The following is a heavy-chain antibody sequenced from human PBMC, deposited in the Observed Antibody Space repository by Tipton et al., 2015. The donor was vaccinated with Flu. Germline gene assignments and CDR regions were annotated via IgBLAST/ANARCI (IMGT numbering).Heavy chain of an antibody. D-gene: IGHD3-22*01. CDR2: IGPAGDT. J-gene: IGHJ3*02. CDR1: GFSLNSYD. CDR3: AGARLFSDSSGFYPGGRPLDI. Sequence: SLRLSCAASGFSLNSYDIHWVRQTTGKGLEWVSAIGPAGDTYYPDSVKGRFTVSREDGQNSLFLQMNSLKAGDTAVYYCAGARLFSDSSGFYPGGRPLDIWGQGTLVTVSS. V-gene: IGHV3-13*01.